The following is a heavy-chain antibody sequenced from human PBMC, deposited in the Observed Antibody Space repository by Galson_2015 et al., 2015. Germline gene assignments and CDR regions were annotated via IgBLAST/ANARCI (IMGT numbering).Heavy chain of an antibody. D-gene: IGHD5-12*01. Sequence: SVKVSCKASGYTLTGYYMHWVRQAPGQGLEWMGWINPNSGGTNYAQKFQGWVTMTRDTSISTAYMELSRLRSDDTAVYYCARAALSGYDSGGMDVWGQGTTVTVSS. V-gene: IGHV1-2*04. J-gene: IGHJ6*02. CDR3: ARAALSGYDSGGMDV. CDR1: GYTLTGYY. CDR2: INPNSGGT.